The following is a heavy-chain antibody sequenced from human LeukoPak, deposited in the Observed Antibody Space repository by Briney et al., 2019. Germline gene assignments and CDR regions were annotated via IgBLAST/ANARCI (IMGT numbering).Heavy chain of an antibody. J-gene: IGHJ4*02. CDR2: IDPAGTDT. CDR1: GFSFNSYW. D-gene: IGHD6-19*01. Sequence: GGSLRLSCAASGFSFNSYWMTWVRQPPGRGLEWVANIDPAGTDTYYVDPVKGRFTISRDNAKNLVYLQINTLRAEDTAVYSCGRFGYVAGIDLWGQGTLVTVSS. V-gene: IGHV3-7*01. CDR3: GRFGYVAGIDL.